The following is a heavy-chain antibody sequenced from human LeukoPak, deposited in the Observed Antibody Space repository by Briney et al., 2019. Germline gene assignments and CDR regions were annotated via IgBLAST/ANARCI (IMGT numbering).Heavy chain of an antibody. CDR2: IYYSGST. V-gene: IGHV4-39*07. Sequence: SETLSLTCTVSGGSISSSGYYWRWIRQPPGKGLEWIGSIYYSGSTYYNPSLKSRVTISVDTSKNQFSLKLSSVTAADTAVYYCARGSQCITYYYYYYMDVWGKGTTVTVSS. D-gene: IGHD2-8*01. J-gene: IGHJ6*03. CDR3: ARGSQCITYYYYYYMDV. CDR1: GGSISSSGYY.